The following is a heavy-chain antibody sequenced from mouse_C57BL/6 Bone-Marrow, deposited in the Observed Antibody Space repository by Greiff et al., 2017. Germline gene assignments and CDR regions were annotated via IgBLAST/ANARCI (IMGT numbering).Heavy chain of an antibody. J-gene: IGHJ4*01. Sequence: VQLQQPGAEFVMPGASVKLSCKASGYTFTSYWMHWVKQRPGQGLEWIGDIDPSDSYTNYNQKFKGKSKLTVDKSSSAAYMQLSSQTSEDSAVYYCAREGLYSDYDDGDYYAMDYWGQGTSVTVSS. CDR3: AREGLYSDYDDGDYYAMDY. V-gene: IGHV1-69*01. D-gene: IGHD2-4*01. CDR1: GYTFTSYW. CDR2: IDPSDSYT.